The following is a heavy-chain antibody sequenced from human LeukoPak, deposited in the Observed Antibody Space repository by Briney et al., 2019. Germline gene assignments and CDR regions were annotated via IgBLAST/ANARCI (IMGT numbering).Heavy chain of an antibody. J-gene: IGHJ4*02. Sequence: PSETLSLTCAVYGGSFSGYYWSWIRQPPGKGLEWIGEINHSGSTNYNPSLKSRVTISVDTSKNQFSLKLSSVTAADTAVYYCARSRVTMVRGVIMGFDYWGQGTLVTVSS. CDR3: ARSRVTMVRGVIMGFDY. CDR1: GGSFSGYY. CDR2: INHSGST. D-gene: IGHD3-10*01. V-gene: IGHV4-34*01.